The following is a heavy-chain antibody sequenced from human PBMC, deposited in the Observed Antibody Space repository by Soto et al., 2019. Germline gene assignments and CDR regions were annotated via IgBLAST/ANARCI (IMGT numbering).Heavy chain of an antibody. D-gene: IGHD4-4*01. CDR1: GGTFSSYT. J-gene: IGHJ6*02. Sequence: SVKVSCKASGGTFSSYTISWVRQAPGQGLEWMGRIIPILGIANYAQKFQGRVTITADKSTSTAYMELSSLRSEDTAVYYCARDSTTVTTKRYHYGMAVWGQGTTVTVSS. CDR2: IIPILGIA. CDR3: ARDSTTVTTKRYHYGMAV. V-gene: IGHV1-69*04.